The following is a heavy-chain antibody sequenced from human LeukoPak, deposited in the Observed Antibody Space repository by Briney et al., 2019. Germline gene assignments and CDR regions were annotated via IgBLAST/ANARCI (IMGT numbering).Heavy chain of an antibody. D-gene: IGHD3-10*01. J-gene: IGHJ4*02. V-gene: IGHV4-61*02. Sequence: SETLSLTCTVSGGSISAGSYYWSWIRQPAGKGLEWIGRIYTSGRTDYNASLKSRVTISVDTSKNHFSLNLTSVTAADTAVYYCARDSLYYGSGSYQDWGQGTLVTVSS. CDR1: GGSISAGSYY. CDR2: IYTSGRT. CDR3: ARDSLYYGSGSYQD.